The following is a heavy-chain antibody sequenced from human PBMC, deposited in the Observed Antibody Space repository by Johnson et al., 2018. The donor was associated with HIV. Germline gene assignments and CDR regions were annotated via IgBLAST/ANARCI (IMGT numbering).Heavy chain of an antibody. V-gene: IGHV3-NL1*01. CDR3: AKGRIGGGSYSAPDPFDV. D-gene: IGHD1-26*01. Sequence: QVQLVESGGGVVQPGGSLRLSCAASGFMFSRYSMNWVRQAPGKALEWVSVIYSCGSTYYADSVKGRFTISRDNSKDTLYLQMNSLRAEDTAVHYCAKGRIGGGSYSAPDPFDVWGQGTMVTVS. J-gene: IGHJ3*01. CDR2: IYSCGST. CDR1: GFMFSRYS.